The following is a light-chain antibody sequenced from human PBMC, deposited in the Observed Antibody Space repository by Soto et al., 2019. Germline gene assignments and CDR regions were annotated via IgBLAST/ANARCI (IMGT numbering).Light chain of an antibody. CDR3: QQQHARPNT. CDR2: GAS. V-gene: IGKV3-20*01. Sequence: ESVLTQSPGTLSLSPGERATLSCMASQSVSSSYLAWYQQKPGQAPRLLISGASTGATGIPARFSGGGSGNEFTLSNSSQHSEDLAAYFIQQQHARPNTVGGGTKVDIK. J-gene: IGKJ4*01. CDR1: QSVSSSY.